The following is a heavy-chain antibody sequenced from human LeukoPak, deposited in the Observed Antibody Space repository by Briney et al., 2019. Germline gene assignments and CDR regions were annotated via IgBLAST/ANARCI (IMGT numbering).Heavy chain of an antibody. J-gene: IGHJ4*02. Sequence: PGGSLRLSCAASGFTFSSYGMHWARQAPGKGLEWVANINQDGSVKHSVDSVKGRFTISRDNAKNSLFLEMNSLRAEDTAVYFCASGDVFDYWGQGTLVTVSS. CDR1: GFTFSSYG. CDR2: INQDGSVK. D-gene: IGHD4-17*01. CDR3: ASGDVFDY. V-gene: IGHV3-7*01.